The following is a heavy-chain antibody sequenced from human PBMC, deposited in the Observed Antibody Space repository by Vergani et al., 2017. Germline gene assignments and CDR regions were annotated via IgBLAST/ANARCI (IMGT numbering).Heavy chain of an antibody. CDR1: GFTFSSNA. CDR3: AKAAVTTISLFDY. V-gene: IGHV3-23*01. CDR2: ISGSGGST. D-gene: IGHD5-12*01. Sequence: VLLFESGGGLVQPGGSLRLSCVASGFTFSSNAMSWVRQAPWKGLEWVSSISGSGGSTYYADSVKGRFTIPRDNPKNTLYLQMNSLRAEDSAIYYCAKAAVTTISLFDYWGQGTLVTVSS. J-gene: IGHJ4*02.